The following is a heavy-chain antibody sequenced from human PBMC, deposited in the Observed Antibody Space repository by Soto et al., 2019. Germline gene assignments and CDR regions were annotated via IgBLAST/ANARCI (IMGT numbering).Heavy chain of an antibody. D-gene: IGHD6-13*01. J-gene: IGHJ6*02. CDR2: MNPINGAT. CDR3: GRGPSPRAPAGGTPYYYAMDV. V-gene: IGHV1-8*02. Sequence: ASVKVSCKASGYDFTPYDINWVRQASGQRLERMGWMNPINGATGSARRFQGRVSMTRNTATGTAYLELTSLRSDDSAVYYCGRGPSPRAPAGGTPYYYAMDVWGQGTTVTVS. CDR1: GYDFTPYD.